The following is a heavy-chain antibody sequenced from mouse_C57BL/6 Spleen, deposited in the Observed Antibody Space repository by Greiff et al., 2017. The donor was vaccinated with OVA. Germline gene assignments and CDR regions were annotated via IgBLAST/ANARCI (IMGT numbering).Heavy chain of an antibody. Sequence: EVQLVESGGGLVKPGGSLKLSCAASGFTFSDYGMHWVRQAPEKGLEWVAYISRGSSTIYYADTVTGRFTLSRDNATNTLFLQMTSLRSEDTAMYYCARKRDRDYGSSYVDYWGQGTTLTVSS. V-gene: IGHV5-17*01. J-gene: IGHJ2*01. CDR2: ISRGSSTI. CDR3: ARKRDRDYGSSYVDY. D-gene: IGHD1-1*01. CDR1: GFTFSDYG.